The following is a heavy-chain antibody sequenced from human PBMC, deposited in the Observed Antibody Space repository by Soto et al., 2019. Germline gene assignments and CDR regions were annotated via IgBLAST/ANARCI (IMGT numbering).Heavy chain of an antibody. J-gene: IGHJ4*02. Sequence: PGGSLRLSCAASGFTFSSYAMSWVRQAPGKGLEWVSAISGSGGSTYYADSVKGRFTISRDNSKNTLYLQMNSLRAEDTAVYYCAKKRPMKIRPGYYFDYWGQGTLVTVSS. CDR3: AKKRPMKIRPGYYFDY. V-gene: IGHV3-23*01. CDR1: GFTFSSYA. CDR2: ISGSGGST. D-gene: IGHD3-22*01.